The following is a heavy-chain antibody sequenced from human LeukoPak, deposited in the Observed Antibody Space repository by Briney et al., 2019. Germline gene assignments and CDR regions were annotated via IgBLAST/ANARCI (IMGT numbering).Heavy chain of an antibody. D-gene: IGHD3-10*01. J-gene: IGHJ3*02. CDR1: GFTFSNLW. V-gene: IGHV3-74*01. CDR3: ARDQSVDRLLWFGEFLFDI. Sequence: GGSLRLSCAASGFTFSNLWMHWVRQAPGKGLVWVSRINNDGSSTTYADSVKGRFTISRDNAKNTLSLQMNSLRAEDTAVYYCARDQSVDRLLWFGEFLFDIWGQGTMVTVSS. CDR2: INNDGSST.